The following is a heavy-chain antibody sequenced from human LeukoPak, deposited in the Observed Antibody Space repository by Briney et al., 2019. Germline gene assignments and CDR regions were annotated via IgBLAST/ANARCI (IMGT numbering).Heavy chain of an antibody. D-gene: IGHD6-19*01. CDR2: ISYDGSNK. CDR1: GFTFSSYA. V-gene: IGHV3-30-3*01. J-gene: IGHJ6*02. CDR3: VLAVAGTTVWNGMDV. Sequence: GGSLRLSCAASGFTFSSYAMHWVRQAPGKGLEWVAVISYDGSNKYYADSVQGRFTISRDNSKNTLYLQMNSLRREDTALYYCVLAVAGTTVWNGMDVWGQGTTVTVSS.